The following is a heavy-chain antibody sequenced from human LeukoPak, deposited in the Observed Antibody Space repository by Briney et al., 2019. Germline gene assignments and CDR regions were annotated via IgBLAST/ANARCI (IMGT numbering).Heavy chain of an antibody. Sequence: GGSLRLSCAASGFTFDDYAMHWVRQVPGKGLEWVSGISWNSGSIGYAESVKGRFTISRDNAKNSLYLQMKSLRAEDTALYYCAKDTYYYGSWSYPPNYYYYGMDVWGQGTTVTVSS. D-gene: IGHD3-10*01. V-gene: IGHV3-9*01. CDR1: GFTFDDYA. CDR3: AKDTYYYGSWSYPPNYYYYGMDV. CDR2: ISWNSGSI. J-gene: IGHJ6*02.